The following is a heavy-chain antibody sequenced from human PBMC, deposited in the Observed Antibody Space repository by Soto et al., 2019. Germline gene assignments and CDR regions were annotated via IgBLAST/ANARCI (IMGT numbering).Heavy chain of an antibody. J-gene: IGHJ4*02. D-gene: IGHD3-10*01. Sequence: GGSLRLSCVASGFTFSSYEMNWVRQAPGKGLQWVSYIDSSGSAIYYADSVKGRFTISRDNAKNSLYLQMNSLRAEDTAVYYCARGSPYGEFDYWGQGTLVTVSS. CDR1: GFTFSSYE. V-gene: IGHV3-48*03. CDR2: IDSSGSAI. CDR3: ARGSPYGEFDY.